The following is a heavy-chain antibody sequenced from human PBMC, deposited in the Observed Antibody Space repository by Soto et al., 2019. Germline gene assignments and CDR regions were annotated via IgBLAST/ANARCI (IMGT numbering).Heavy chain of an antibody. Sequence: QVQLVQSGAEVKKPGSSVKVSCKASGGTFSSYAISWVRQAPGQGLEWMGGIIPIFGTANYAQKFQGRVTITADKSTSRAYMELSSLRAEDTAVYYCARDSSWGSGSYYPAYFDYWGQGTLVTVSS. CDR3: ARDSSWGSGSYYPAYFDY. CDR1: GGTFSSYA. D-gene: IGHD3-10*01. CDR2: IIPIFGTA. J-gene: IGHJ4*02. V-gene: IGHV1-69*06.